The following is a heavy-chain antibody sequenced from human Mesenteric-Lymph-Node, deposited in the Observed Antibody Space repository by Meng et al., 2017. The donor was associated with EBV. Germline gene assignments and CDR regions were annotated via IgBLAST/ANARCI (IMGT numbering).Heavy chain of an antibody. J-gene: IGHJ4*02. CDR2: INHSGTS. CDR3: ARDLLRGVIHS. D-gene: IGHD3-10*01. CDR1: SWSFMGSY. Sequence: LQQWGAGFLQPSETLSLTVPFYSWSFMGSYCSWIRQPPGKGLEWIGEINHSGTSNYYPSLKSRLTVSVDKSKNQFSLKLTSVTAADTAVYYCARDLLRGVIHSWGQGTLVTVSS. V-gene: IGHV4-34*01.